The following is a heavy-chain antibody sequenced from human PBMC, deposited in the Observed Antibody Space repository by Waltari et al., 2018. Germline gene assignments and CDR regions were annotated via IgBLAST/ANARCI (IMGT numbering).Heavy chain of an antibody. D-gene: IGHD2-15*01. CDR1: GDSLASRAW. CDR2: INRSGKA. Sequence: QVQLRESGPGLVKPSGTLSLTCAVSGDSLASRAWLSWVRQPPGKGLEWIGQINRSGKANYNPSLESRATVSIDTSNNQLSLKVTSATAADTAVYYCARDRGRGLYLDSWGQGTLVTVSP. J-gene: IGHJ4*02. CDR3: ARDRGRGLYLDS. V-gene: IGHV4-4*02.